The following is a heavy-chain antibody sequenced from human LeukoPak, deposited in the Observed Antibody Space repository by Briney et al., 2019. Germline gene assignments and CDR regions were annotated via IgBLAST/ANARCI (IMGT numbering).Heavy chain of an antibody. CDR3: ARATQDNYYYYYMDV. CDR1: GYTLTGYY. V-gene: IGHV1-2*02. CDR2: INPNSGGT. Sequence: ASVKVSCKASGYTLTGYYMHWVRQAPGQGLEWMGWINPNSGGTNYAQRFQGRVTMTRDTSISTAYMELSRLRSDDTAVYYCARATQDNYYYYYMDVWGKGTTVTVSS. J-gene: IGHJ6*03.